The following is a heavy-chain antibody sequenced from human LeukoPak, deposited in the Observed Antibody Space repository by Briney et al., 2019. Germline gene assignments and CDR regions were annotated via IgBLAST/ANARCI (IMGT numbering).Heavy chain of an antibody. CDR1: GFTFSNYW. CDR2: VNGDGSST. D-gene: IGHD1-26*01. J-gene: IGHJ4*02. V-gene: IGHV3-74*01. Sequence: GGSLRLSCAASGFTFSNYWMHWVRQAPGKGLVWVSRVNGDGSSTNYADSVKGRFTISRDNAKNTLYLQMNSLRAEDTAVYYCAAGREWGDYWGQGTLVTVSS. CDR3: AAGREWGDY.